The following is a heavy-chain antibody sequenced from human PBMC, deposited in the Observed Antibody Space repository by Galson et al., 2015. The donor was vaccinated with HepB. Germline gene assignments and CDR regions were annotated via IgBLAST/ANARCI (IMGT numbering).Heavy chain of an antibody. J-gene: IGHJ6*02. CDR3: AKDRSSWSYYYYYGMDV. D-gene: IGHD6-13*01. Sequence: SSYGMHWVRQAPGKGLEWVAVISYDGSNKYYADSVKGRFTISRDNSKNTLYLQMNSLRAEDTAVYYCAKDRSSWSYYYYYGMDVWGQGTTVTVSS. CDR2: ISYDGSNK. CDR1: SSYG. V-gene: IGHV3-30*18.